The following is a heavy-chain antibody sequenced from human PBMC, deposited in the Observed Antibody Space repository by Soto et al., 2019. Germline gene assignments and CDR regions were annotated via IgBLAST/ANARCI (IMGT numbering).Heavy chain of an antibody. D-gene: IGHD4-17*01. CDR3: ARHGVDYGDYASYYYYGMDV. CDR1: GGSISSLPYY. Sequence: SETLSLTCTVSGGSISSLPYYWGWIRQPPGKGLEWIGFIYYSGSAYYNPSLKSRVTISIDTSKNQFSLKLTSVTAADTAVFYCARHGVDYGDYASYYYYGMDVWGRGTTVTVSS. CDR2: IYYSGSA. V-gene: IGHV4-39*01. J-gene: IGHJ6*02.